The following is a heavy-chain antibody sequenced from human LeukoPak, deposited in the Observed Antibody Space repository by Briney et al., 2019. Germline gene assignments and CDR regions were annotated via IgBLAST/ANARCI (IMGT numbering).Heavy chain of an antibody. CDR1: GGSISTYY. J-gene: IGHJ5*02. CDR3: AREPGFDSSGYLNWFDP. D-gene: IGHD3-22*01. V-gene: IGHV4-59*01. Sequence: SETLSLTCTVSGGSISTYYWSWIRQPPGKGLEWIGYISHSGITRYNPSLKSRVTISVDTSKNQLSLKLSSVTAADTAVYYCAREPGFDSSGYLNWFDPWGQGTLVTVSS. CDR2: ISHSGIT.